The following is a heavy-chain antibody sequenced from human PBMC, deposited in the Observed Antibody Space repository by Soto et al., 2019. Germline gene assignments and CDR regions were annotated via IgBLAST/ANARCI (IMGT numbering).Heavy chain of an antibody. D-gene: IGHD6-19*01. CDR2: IYSGGST. J-gene: IGHJ4*02. V-gene: IGHV3-66*01. Sequence: GGSLRLSCAASGFTVSSNYMSWVRQAPGKGLEWVSVIYSGGSTYYADSVKGRFTISRDNSKNTLYLQMNSLRAEDTAVYYCARDLHGSGWYYFDYWGQGTLVTVSS. CDR1: GFTVSSNY. CDR3: ARDLHGSGWYYFDY.